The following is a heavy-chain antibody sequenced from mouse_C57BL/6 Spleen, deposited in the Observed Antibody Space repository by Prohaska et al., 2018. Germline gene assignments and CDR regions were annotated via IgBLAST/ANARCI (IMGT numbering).Heavy chain of an antibody. V-gene: IGHV1-26*01. CDR1: GYTFTDYY. CDR2: INPNNGGT. D-gene: IGHD1-1*01. J-gene: IGHJ2*01. CDR3: ALYYGSSLDY. Sequence: EVQLQQSGPELVKPGASVKISCKASGYTFTDYYMNWVKQSHGKSLEWIGDINPNNGGTSYNQKFKGKATLTVDKSSSTAYMELRSLTSEDSAVYYCALYYGSSLDYWGQGTTLTVSS.